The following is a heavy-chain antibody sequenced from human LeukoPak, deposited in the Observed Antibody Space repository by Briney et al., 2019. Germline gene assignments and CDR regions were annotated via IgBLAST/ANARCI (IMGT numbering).Heavy chain of an antibody. CDR2: IYYSVGT. Sequence: SETLSLTCTLSGGSISSYYWSWIRQPPGRGLEWIGCIYYSVGTKYNPSLTSRVTISVDTSKNQFSLQLTSVTAADTAVYYCARAVAGTLVRFDYWGQGTLVTVSS. V-gene: IGHV4-59*08. J-gene: IGHJ4*02. D-gene: IGHD6-19*01. CDR3: ARAVAGTLVRFDY. CDR1: GGSISSYY.